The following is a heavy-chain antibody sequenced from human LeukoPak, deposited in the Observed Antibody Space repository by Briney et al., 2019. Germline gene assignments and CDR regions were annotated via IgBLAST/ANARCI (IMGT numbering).Heavy chain of an antibody. D-gene: IGHD3-10*01. CDR1: GDSVSSGGYH. V-gene: IGHV4-61*08. Sequence: SETLSLTCTVSGDSVSSGGYHWSWIRQPPGKGLEWIGQIVNSGSANYNPSLKSRVTISLDTSKNQFSLKVRSVTIADTAVYYCARYPAGSGRSDHWGQGTLVTVSS. CDR3: ARYPAGSGRSDH. J-gene: IGHJ1*01. CDR2: IVNSGSA.